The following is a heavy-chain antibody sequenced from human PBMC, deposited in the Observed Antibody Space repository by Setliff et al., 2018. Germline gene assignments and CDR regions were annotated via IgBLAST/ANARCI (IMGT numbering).Heavy chain of an antibody. Sequence: PGGSLRLSCAASGFTFSSFWMSWVRQSPGKGLEWVANINQDGSGKYYVDSVKGRLTISRDNAKNSLYLQMNSLRAEDTALFYCARAVTIFGVVTPIYFYYMDVWGKGTTVTVSS. J-gene: IGHJ6*03. CDR3: ARAVTIFGVVTPIYFYYMDV. V-gene: IGHV3-7*01. CDR1: GFTFSSFW. D-gene: IGHD3-3*01. CDR2: INQDGSGK.